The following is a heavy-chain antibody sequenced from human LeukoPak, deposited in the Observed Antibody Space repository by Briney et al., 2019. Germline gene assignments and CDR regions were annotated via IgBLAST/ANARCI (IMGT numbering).Heavy chain of an antibody. CDR2: ISAYNGNT. D-gene: IGHD3-22*01. J-gene: IGHJ4*02. V-gene: IGHV1-18*01. CDR3: ARDIRTLDYYDSQSPCYFDY. Sequence: ASVTVSFKSSGYTFTSYGISWVRQAPGQGLEWMGWISAYNGNTNYAQKLQGRVTMTTDTSTSTAYMELRSLRSDDTAVYYCARDIRTLDYYDSQSPCYFDYWGQGTLVTVSS. CDR1: GYTFTSYG.